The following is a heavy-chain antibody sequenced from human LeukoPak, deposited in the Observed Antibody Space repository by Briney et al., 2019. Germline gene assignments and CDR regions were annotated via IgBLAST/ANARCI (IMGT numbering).Heavy chain of an antibody. D-gene: IGHD3-22*01. CDR3: ARATYDSSAVDAFDI. CDR1: GFTFRDYF. CDR2: TNTAGNTI. V-gene: IGHV3-11*01. Sequence: GGSLRLSCAASGFTFRDYFMSWIRQAPGKGLEWVAYTNTAGNTIYYADSMKGRFTISRDNAKNSLYLQMNTLRAEDTAVYYCARATYDSSAVDAFDIWGQGIMVTVSP. J-gene: IGHJ3*02.